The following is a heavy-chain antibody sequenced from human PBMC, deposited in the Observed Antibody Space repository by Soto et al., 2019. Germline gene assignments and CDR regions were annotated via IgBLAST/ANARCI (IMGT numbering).Heavy chain of an antibody. CDR2: INAGNGNT. CDR1: VYTFTSYA. D-gene: IGHD2-15*01. CDR3: ARTGYCSGGSCKKYYFDY. V-gene: IGHV1-3*01. Sequence: ASVKVSCKASVYTFTSYAIHWVRQAPGQRLEWMGWINAGNGNTKYSQKFQGRVTITRDTSASTAYMELSSLRSEDTAVYYCARTGYCSGGSCKKYYFDYWGQGTLVTVSS. J-gene: IGHJ4*02.